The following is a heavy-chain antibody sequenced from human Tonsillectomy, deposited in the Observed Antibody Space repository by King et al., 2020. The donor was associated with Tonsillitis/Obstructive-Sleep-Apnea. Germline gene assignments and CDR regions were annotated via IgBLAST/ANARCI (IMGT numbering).Heavy chain of an antibody. J-gene: IGHJ6*02. CDR1: GGSISSSSYY. CDR2: IYYSGST. V-gene: IGHV4-39*01. CDR3: ARQTDGSGIGGMDV. D-gene: IGHD3-10*01. Sequence: QLQESGPGLVKPSETLSLTCTVSGGSISSSSYYWGWIRQPPGKGLEWIGSIYYSGSTYYNPSLKSRVTISVDTSKNQFTLKLSSVTAADTAFYYCARQTDGSGIGGMDVWGQGTTFTVSS.